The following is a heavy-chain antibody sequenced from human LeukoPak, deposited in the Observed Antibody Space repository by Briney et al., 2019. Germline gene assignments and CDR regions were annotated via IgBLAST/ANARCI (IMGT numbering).Heavy chain of an antibody. V-gene: IGHV4-30-2*03. J-gene: IGHJ4*02. CDR1: GGSISSGGYY. Sequence: PSETLSLTCTVSGGSISSGGYYWSWIRQPPGKGLEWIGYIYYSGSTYYNPSLKSRVTLSIDTSKSQFSLRLSSVTAADTAVYYCARQDFGSGILSAYWGQGTLVTVSS. D-gene: IGHD3-10*01. CDR2: IYYSGST. CDR3: ARQDFGSGILSAY.